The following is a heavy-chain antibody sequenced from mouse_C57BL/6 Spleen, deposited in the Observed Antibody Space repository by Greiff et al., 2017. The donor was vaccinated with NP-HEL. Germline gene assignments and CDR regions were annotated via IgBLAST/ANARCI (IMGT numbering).Heavy chain of an antibody. J-gene: IGHJ3*01. Sequence: VQLQQSGAELVKPGASVKISCKASGYAFSSYWMNWVKQRPGKGLEWIGQIYPGDGDTNYNGKFKGKATLTADKSSSTAYMQLSSLTSEDSAVYFCASRSSGYLLFAYWGQGTLVTVSA. CDR1: GYAFSSYW. V-gene: IGHV1-80*01. CDR2: IYPGDGDT. CDR3: ASRSSGYLLFAY. D-gene: IGHD3-2*02.